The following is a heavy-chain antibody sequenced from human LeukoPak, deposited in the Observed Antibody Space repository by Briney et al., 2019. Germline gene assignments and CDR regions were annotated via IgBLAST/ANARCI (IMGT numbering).Heavy chain of an antibody. V-gene: IGHV1-18*04. D-gene: IGHD5-18*01. CDR3: ALRGRDTAMGDYYYYGMDV. J-gene: IGHJ6*02. Sequence: ASVKVSCKASGYTFTGYYMHWVRQAPGQGLEWMGWISAYNGNTNYAQKLQGRVTMTTDTSTSTAYMELRSLRSDDTAVYYCALRGRDTAMGDYYYYGMDVWGQGTTVTVSS. CDR2: ISAYNGNT. CDR1: GYTFTGYY.